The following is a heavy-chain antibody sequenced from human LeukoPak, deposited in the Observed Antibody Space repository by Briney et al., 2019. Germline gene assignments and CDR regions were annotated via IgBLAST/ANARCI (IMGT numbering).Heavy chain of an antibody. CDR2: IYYSGST. V-gene: IGHV4-59*01. Sequence: SETLSLTCTVSGGSISTYSWTWIRQPPGKGLEWIGNIYYSGSTNYNPSLKSRVTISIDTSKNQFSLKVSSVTAADTAVYYCARAHSSGWPHMFDPCGQGTLVTVPS. J-gene: IGHJ5*02. CDR3: ARAHSSGWPHMFDP. D-gene: IGHD6-19*01. CDR1: GGSISTYS.